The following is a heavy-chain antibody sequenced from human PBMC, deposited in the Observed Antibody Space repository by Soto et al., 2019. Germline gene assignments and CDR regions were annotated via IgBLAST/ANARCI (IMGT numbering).Heavy chain of an antibody. V-gene: IGHV3-21*01. CDR2: ISSSSSYI. J-gene: IGHJ4*02. CDR1: GFTFSSYS. Sequence: SGGSLRLSCAASGFTFSSYSMNWVRQAPGKGLEWVSSISSSSSYIYYADSVKGRFTISRDNAKNSLYLQMNSLRAEDTAVYYCARVAYWAVTTLLDYWGQGTLVTVSS. CDR3: ARVAYWAVTTLLDY. D-gene: IGHD4-17*01.